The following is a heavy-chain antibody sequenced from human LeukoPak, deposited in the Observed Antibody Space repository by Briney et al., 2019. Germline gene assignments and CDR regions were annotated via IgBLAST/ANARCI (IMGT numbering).Heavy chain of an antibody. CDR3: ARSLGEDLEAPSV. Sequence: GASVKVSCKASGHTFTGYYMHWVRQAPGQGLEWMGWINPNSGGTNYAQKFQGRVTMTRDTSISTAYMELSRLRYDDTAVYYCARSLGEDLEAPSVWGQGTLVTVSS. V-gene: IGHV1-2*02. CDR1: GHTFTGYY. D-gene: IGHD5/OR15-5a*01. J-gene: IGHJ4*02. CDR2: INPNSGGT.